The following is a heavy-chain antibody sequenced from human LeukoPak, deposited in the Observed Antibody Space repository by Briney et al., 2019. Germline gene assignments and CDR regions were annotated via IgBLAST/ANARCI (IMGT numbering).Heavy chain of an antibody. J-gene: IGHJ4*02. V-gene: IGHV4-39*01. CDR1: GGSISSRSYY. Sequence: SETLSLTCTVSGGSISSRSYYWGWIRQPPGKGLEWIGCIYYSGSNYYNPSLKRRVTISVDTPKNQFSLKLSFVTAADTAVYYCARRYDSSGYYCTFGYWGQGTRVTVSS. CDR2: IYYSGSN. D-gene: IGHD3-22*01. CDR3: ARRYDSSGYYCTFGY.